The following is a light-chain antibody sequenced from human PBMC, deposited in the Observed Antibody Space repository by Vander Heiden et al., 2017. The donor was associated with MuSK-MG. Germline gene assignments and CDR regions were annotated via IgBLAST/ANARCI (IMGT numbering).Light chain of an antibody. V-gene: IGLV2-14*01. CDR2: DVS. J-gene: IGLJ2*01. CDR1: ISDVGGSNY. CDR3: CADTSSSTLV. Sequence: SALSQPASVSGSPGASITISCPGTISDVGGSNYDSWYQPHPGQAPQPMFYDVSNRPAGGSTRFSGSKSGNTASLTISGRPEAVEADYYFCADTSSSTLVFGGGTKLTVL.